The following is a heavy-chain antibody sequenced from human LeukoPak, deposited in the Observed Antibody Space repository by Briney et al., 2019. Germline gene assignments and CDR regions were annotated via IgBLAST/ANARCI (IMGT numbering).Heavy chain of an antibody. CDR1: GYSISSGYY. V-gene: IGHV4-38-2*02. D-gene: IGHD2/OR15-2a*01. J-gene: IGHJ5*02. CDR3: AREGNSLNWFDP. Sequence: SETLSLTCAVSGYSISSGYYWAWMRQPPGKGLEWIGSVYHTGSTHYNTSLKSRVTVSVDTSKNQFSLKLTYVTAADTAVYYCAREGNSLNWFDPWGQGTPVTASS. CDR2: VYHTGST.